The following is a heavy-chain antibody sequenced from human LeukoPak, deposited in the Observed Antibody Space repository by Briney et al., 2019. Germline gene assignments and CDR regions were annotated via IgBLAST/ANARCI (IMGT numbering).Heavy chain of an antibody. J-gene: IGHJ6*03. V-gene: IGHV4-59*12. CDR1: GGSISSYY. CDR3: AREQAYSSSWYYYYYMDV. CDR2: IYYSGST. D-gene: IGHD6-13*01. Sequence: SETLSLTCTVSGGSISSYYWSWLRQPPGKGLEWIGYIYYSGSTNYNPSLKSRVTISVDTSKNQFSLKLSSVTAADTAVYYCAREQAYSSSWYYYYYMDVWGKGTTVTVSS.